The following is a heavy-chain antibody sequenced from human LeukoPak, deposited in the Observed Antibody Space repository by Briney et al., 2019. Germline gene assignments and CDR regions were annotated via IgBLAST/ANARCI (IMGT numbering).Heavy chain of an antibody. J-gene: IGHJ2*01. V-gene: IGHV4-34*01. CDR3: ARGRGYCSSTSWYVGATGSGYFDL. Sequence: SETLSLTCAVYGGSFSGYYWSWIRQPPGKGLEWIGEINHSGSTNYNPSLKSRVTISVDTSKNQFSLKLSSVTAADTAVYYCARGRGYCSSTSWYVGATGSGYFDLWGRGTLVTVSS. D-gene: IGHD2-2*03. CDR2: INHSGST. CDR1: GGSFSGYY.